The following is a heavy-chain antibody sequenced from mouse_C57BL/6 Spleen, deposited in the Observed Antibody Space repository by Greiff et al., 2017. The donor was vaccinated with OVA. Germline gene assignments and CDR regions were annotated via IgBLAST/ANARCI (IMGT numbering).Heavy chain of an antibody. CDR1: GYTFTDYE. V-gene: IGHV1-15*01. Sequence: QVQLQQSGAELVRPGASVTLSCKASGYTFTDYEMHWVKQTPVHGLEWIGAIDPETGGTAYNQKFKGKAILTADKSSSTAYMELRSLTSEDSAVYYCTRPLPTTVVARYAMDYWGQGTSVTVSS. D-gene: IGHD1-1*01. J-gene: IGHJ4*01. CDR3: TRPLPTTVVARYAMDY. CDR2: IDPETGGT.